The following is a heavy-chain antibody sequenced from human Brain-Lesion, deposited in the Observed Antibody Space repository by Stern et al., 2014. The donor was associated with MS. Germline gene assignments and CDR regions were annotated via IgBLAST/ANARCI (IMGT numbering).Heavy chain of an antibody. CDR2: INPKSGGK. CDR1: GYTFTGYY. V-gene: IGHV1-2*02. D-gene: IGHD3-22*01. Sequence: VQLVESGAEVKKPGASLKVSCTASGYTFTGYYMHWVRQAPGQGLEWMGWINPKSGGKNYAQTFKGRVTMTRDTSINTAYMELSRLRSDDTAVYYCATYYYDSTGYNDFWGQGTLVTVSS. J-gene: IGHJ4*02. CDR3: ATYYYDSTGYNDF.